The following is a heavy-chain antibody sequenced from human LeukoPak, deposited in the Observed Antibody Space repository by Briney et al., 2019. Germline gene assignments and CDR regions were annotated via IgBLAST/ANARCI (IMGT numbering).Heavy chain of an antibody. V-gene: IGHV1-18*01. CDR3: ARVEGFLESSYYYYGMDV. Sequence: GASVKVSFKASGYTFTSYGISWVRQAPGQGLEWMGWISAYNGNTNYAQKLQGRVTMTTDTSTSTAYMELRSLRSDDTAVYYCARVEGFLESSYYYYGMDVWGQGTTVTVSS. CDR1: GYTFTSYG. J-gene: IGHJ6*02. CDR2: ISAYNGNT. D-gene: IGHD3-3*01.